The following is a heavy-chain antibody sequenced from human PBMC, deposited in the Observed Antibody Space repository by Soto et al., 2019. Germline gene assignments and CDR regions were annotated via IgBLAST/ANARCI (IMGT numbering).Heavy chain of an antibody. CDR1: GFTLTNNG. CDR2: ISSDGSSK. V-gene: IGHV3-30*18. Sequence: HPGGSLRLSCVASGFTLTNNGMRWVRQAPGQGLEWVAVISSDGSSKYYGDSVRGRFTISRDNSKNTLFLEMNSLRSEDTAVYYCAKDRGLAESGRWSHYYGMDVWGQGTTVTVSS. CDR3: AKDRGLAESGRWSHYYGMDV. D-gene: IGHD1-26*01. J-gene: IGHJ6*02.